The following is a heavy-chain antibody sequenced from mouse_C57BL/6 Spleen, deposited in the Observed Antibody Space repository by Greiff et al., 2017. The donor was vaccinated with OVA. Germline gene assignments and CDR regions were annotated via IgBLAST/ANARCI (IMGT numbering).Heavy chain of an antibody. CDR3: ERGGSTMAGDGFAY. Sequence: VQLQQSGAELVKPGASVKISCKASGYAFSSYWMNWVRQRPGKGLEWIGQIYPGDGDTNYHGKFKGKATLTADNSSSTAYMQLSSLSSEDSAVYFGERGGSTMAGDGFAYWGQGTLVTVSA. CDR2: IYPGDGDT. J-gene: IGHJ3*01. V-gene: IGHV1-80*01. D-gene: IGHD2-1*01. CDR1: GYAFSSYW.